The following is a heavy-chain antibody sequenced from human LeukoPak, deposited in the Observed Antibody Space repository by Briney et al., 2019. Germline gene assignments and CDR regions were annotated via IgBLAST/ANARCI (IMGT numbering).Heavy chain of an antibody. CDR1: GGSIGGYY. V-gene: IGHV4-59*01. J-gene: IGHJ5*02. Sequence: SETLSLTCTVSGGSIGGYYWTWIRLPPGRGLEWIGYIYYSGITTYNPSLKSRVTISVDTSNNQFSLKLNSVTAADTAVYYCARAALPGITGWFAPWGQGTLVTVSS. D-gene: IGHD1-14*01. CDR3: ARAALPGITGWFAP. CDR2: IYYSGIT.